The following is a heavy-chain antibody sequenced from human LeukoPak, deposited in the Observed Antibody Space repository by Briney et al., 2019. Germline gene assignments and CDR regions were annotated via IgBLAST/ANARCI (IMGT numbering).Heavy chain of an antibody. CDR1: GYTFTSYA. CDR2: INAGNGNT. J-gene: IGHJ4*02. D-gene: IGHD3-10*01. CDR3: ARGGQRYYYGSGTYYAIDY. V-gene: IGHV1-3*01. Sequence: ASVKVSCKASGYTFTSYAMHWVRQAPGQRLEWMGWINAGNGNTKYSQKLQGKVTMTTDTSTSTAYMELKSLRSDDTAVYYCARGGQRYYYGSGTYYAIDYWGQGTLVTVSS.